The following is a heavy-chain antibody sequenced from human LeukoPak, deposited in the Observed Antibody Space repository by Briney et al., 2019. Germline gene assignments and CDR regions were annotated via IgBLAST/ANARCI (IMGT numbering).Heavy chain of an antibody. CDR1: GYTFTSYG. V-gene: IGHV1-18*01. CDR2: ISAYNGNT. CDR3: ARSTPAVAKTGPKSDY. D-gene: IGHD6-19*01. Sequence: GASVKVSCKASGYTFTSYGISWVRQAPGQGLEWMGWISAYNGNTNYAQKLQGRVTMTTDTSTSTAYMELRSLRSDDTAVYYCARSTPAVAKTGPKSDYWGQGTLVTVSS. J-gene: IGHJ4*02.